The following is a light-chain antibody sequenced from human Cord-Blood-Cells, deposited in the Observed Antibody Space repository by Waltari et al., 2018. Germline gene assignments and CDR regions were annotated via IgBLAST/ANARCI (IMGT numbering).Light chain of an antibody. V-gene: IGLV2-14*01. CDR3: SSYTSSSTYV. Sequence: QSALTQPASVSGSPGQSITISCTGTSSDVGVYNYVPWCQQHPGKAPKLMIYDVSTRPSGVSNRFSGSKSGNTASLTISGLQAEDEADYYCSSYTSSSTYVFGTGTKVTVL. J-gene: IGLJ1*01. CDR2: DVS. CDR1: SSDVGVYNY.